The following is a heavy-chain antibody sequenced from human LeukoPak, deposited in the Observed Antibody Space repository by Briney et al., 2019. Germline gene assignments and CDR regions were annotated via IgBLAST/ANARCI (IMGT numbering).Heavy chain of an antibody. CDR2: IYSGGST. CDR1: GFTVSSNY. V-gene: IGHV3-66*01. D-gene: IGHD3-9*01. J-gene: IGHJ4*02. CDR3: ARDRLHYDSLTGYPAD. Sequence: GGSLRLSCADSGFTVSSNYMRWVRQAPGKGLEWVSVIYSGGSTHYADSVKGRFTISRDNSKNTLYLQMNSLRAEDTAVYYCARDRLHYDSLTGYPADWGQGTQVTVSS.